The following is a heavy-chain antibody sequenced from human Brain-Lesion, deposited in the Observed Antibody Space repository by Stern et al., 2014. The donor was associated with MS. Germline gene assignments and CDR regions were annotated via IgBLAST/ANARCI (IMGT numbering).Heavy chain of an antibody. CDR3: ARGRVVPGFQYYATDV. CDR2: IFNSGRT. J-gene: IGHJ6*02. D-gene: IGHD2-2*01. Sequence: QLQLQESGPGLVKPSQTLSLSCTVSGGSISSGGYYWSWIRQPAGKGLEWIGRIFNSGRTSYNPSLKSRVTISKDTSKNQFSLRLNSMTAADTAVYYCARGRVVPGFQYYATDVWGQGTTVIVSS. V-gene: IGHV4-61*02. CDR1: GGSISSGGYY.